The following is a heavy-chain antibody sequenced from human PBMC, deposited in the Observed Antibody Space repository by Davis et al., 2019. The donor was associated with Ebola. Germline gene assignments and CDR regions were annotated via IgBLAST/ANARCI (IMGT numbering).Heavy chain of an antibody. CDR2: INQRGKT. D-gene: IGHD3-10*01. Sequence: SQTLSLTCGVYGGSLSDYYLSWIRQTPGKGLEWIGEINQRGKTKYNPSLQSRTFLSIDTSKKQFSLKRKSVTAADKAVYYCTRDRSWQARGGFDYWGQGTMVTVSS. V-gene: IGHV4-34*01. CDR3: TRDRSWQARGGFDY. J-gene: IGHJ4*02. CDR1: GGSLSDYY.